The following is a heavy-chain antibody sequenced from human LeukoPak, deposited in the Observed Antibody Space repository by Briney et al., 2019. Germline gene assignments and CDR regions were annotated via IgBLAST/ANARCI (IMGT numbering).Heavy chain of an antibody. CDR3: ATRMGQLVQYNYYGMDV. V-gene: IGHV1-24*01. J-gene: IGHJ6*02. Sequence: ASVKVSCKVSGYTLTELSVHWVQQAPGKGLEWMGGFDPEDGETIHAQKFQGRVTMTEDTSTDTVYMELSSLTSEDTAVYYCATRMGQLVQYNYYGMDVWVQGTTVTVSS. D-gene: IGHD6-6*01. CDR2: FDPEDGET. CDR1: GYTLTELS.